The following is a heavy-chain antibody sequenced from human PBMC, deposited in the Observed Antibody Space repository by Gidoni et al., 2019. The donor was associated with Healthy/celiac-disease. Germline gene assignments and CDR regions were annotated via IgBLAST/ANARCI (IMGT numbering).Heavy chain of an antibody. Sequence: QVQLVQSGAEVKKPGSSVKVSCKASGGTFSSYAISWVRQAPGQGLEWMGGIIPIFGTANYEQKFQGRVTITADESTSTAYMELSSLRSEDTAVYYCARDWWRDDYGDYEGDYGMDVWGQGTTVTVSS. V-gene: IGHV1-69*01. CDR1: GGTFSSYA. D-gene: IGHD4-17*01. J-gene: IGHJ6*02. CDR2: IIPIFGTA. CDR3: ARDWWRDDYGDYEGDYGMDV.